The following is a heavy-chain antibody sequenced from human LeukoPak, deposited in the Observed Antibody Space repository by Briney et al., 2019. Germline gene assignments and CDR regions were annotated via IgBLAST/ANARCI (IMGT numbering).Heavy chain of an antibody. D-gene: IGHD2-15*01. CDR1: GDSVSSNSAA. Sequence: SQTLSPTCAISGDSVSSNSAAWNWIRQSPSRGLEWLGRTYYRSKWYNDYAVSVKSRITINPDTSKNQFSLQLNSVTPEDTAVYYCAREPYCSGGSCYSEGDWFDPWGQGTLVTVSS. J-gene: IGHJ5*02. CDR2: TYYRSKWYN. CDR3: AREPYCSGGSCYSEGDWFDP. V-gene: IGHV6-1*01.